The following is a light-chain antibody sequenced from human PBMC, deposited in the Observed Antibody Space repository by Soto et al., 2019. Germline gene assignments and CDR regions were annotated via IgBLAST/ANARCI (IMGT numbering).Light chain of an antibody. J-gene: IGLJ1*01. V-gene: IGLV2-14*01. CDR2: EVS. Sequence: QSVLTQPASVSGSPGQSITISCTGTSSDVGAYNYVSWYQQHPDKAPKLMIYEVSNRPSGVSNRFSGSKSGNTASLTISGLQAEDEADYYCSSYTISSTYVFGTGTKLTVL. CDR3: SSYTISSTYV. CDR1: SSDVGAYNY.